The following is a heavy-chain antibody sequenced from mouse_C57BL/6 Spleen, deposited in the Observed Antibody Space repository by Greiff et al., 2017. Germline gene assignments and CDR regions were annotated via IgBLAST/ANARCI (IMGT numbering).Heavy chain of an antibody. Sequence: EVKLQESGPGLVKPSQSLSLTCSVTGYSITSGYYWNWIRQFPGNKLEWMGYISYDGSNNYNPSLKNRISITRDTSKNQFFLKLNSVTTEDTATYYCARVDSSGLYFDYWGQGTTLTVSS. CDR3: ARVDSSGLYFDY. CDR2: ISYDGSN. V-gene: IGHV3-6*01. D-gene: IGHD3-2*02. CDR1: GYSITSGYY. J-gene: IGHJ2*01.